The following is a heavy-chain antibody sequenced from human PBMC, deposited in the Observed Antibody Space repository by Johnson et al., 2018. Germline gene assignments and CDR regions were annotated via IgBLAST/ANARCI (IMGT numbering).Heavy chain of an antibody. D-gene: IGHD3-22*01. Sequence: EVQLVESGGGLVQPGGSXRLSCAASGFTFSTYAMQWVRQAPGQGLEYGSTISRNGDSTYYENVEKGRLTISRDNSKNTLYLQMASLRAEDMAVYYCASDPSGYSYEYIQYWGQGTLVTVSS. CDR2: ISRNGDST. CDR1: GFTFSTYA. CDR3: ASDPSGYSYEYIQY. J-gene: IGHJ1*01. V-gene: IGHV3-64*01.